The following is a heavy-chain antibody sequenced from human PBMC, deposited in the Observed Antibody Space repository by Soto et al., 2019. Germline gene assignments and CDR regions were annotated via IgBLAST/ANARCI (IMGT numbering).Heavy chain of an antibody. CDR1: GGSISSGGYY. CDR2: IYYSGST. D-gene: IGHD4-17*01. Sequence: QVQLQESGPGLVKPSQTLSLTCTVSGGSISSGGYYWSWIRQHPGKGLEWIGYIYYSGSTYYNPSLKSRVTISVDASKNQNSLKRRSETAADTAVYYCARGQDCGDKYYWFDPWGQGTLVTVSS. V-gene: IGHV4-31*03. J-gene: IGHJ5*02. CDR3: ARGQDCGDKYYWFDP.